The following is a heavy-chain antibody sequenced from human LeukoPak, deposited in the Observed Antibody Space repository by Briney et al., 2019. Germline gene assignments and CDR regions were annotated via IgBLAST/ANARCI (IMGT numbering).Heavy chain of an antibody. V-gene: IGHV4-34*01. CDR2: INHSGST. CDR1: GGSFSGYY. CDR3: ARSRENYYDSSGIFDY. J-gene: IGHJ4*02. Sequence: SETLSLTCAVYGGSFSGYYWSWIRQPPGKGLEWTGEINHSGSTNYNPSLKSRVTISVDTSKNQFSLKLSSVTAADTAVYYCARSRENYYDSSGIFDYWGQGTLVTVSS. D-gene: IGHD3-22*01.